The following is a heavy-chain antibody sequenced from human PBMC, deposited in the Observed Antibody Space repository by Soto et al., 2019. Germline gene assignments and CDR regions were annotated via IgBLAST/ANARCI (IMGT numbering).Heavy chain of an antibody. CDR3: AREGVNYYDSSGYSNLYYYYYGMDV. CDR1: GYTFTSYG. J-gene: IGHJ6*02. V-gene: IGHV1-18*01. CDR2: ISAYNGNT. Sequence: QVQLVQSGAEVKKPGASVKVSCKASGYTFTSYGISWVRQAPGQGLEWMGWISAYNGNTNYAQKLQGRVTMTTDTSTSTAYMELRSLRSDDTAVYYCAREGVNYYDSSGYSNLYYYYYGMDVWGQGTTVTVSS. D-gene: IGHD3-22*01.